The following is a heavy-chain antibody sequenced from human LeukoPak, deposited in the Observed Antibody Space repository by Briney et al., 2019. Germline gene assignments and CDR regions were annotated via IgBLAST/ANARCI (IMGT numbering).Heavy chain of an antibody. CDR2: PYTGRRT. J-gene: IGHJ6*03. CDR3: ARDIIASSGYHPTLDYYYMDV. CDR1: TGSISSFC. Sequence: PSATLSLTCTVSTGSISSFCCGCIRQPAGKGREWIGRPYTGRRTNHIPSPKSRVTISVDTSKNQFSLKLSSVSAADTAVYYCARDIIASSGYHPTLDYYYMDVWGKGTTVTVSS. D-gene: IGHD3-22*01. V-gene: IGHV4-4*07.